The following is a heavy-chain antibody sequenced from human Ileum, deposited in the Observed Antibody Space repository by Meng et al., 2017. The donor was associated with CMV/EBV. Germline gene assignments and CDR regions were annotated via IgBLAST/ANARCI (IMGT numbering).Heavy chain of an antibody. CDR2: INRDGSDK. V-gene: IGHV3-7*01. CDR3: ARGRPQGSGSYDY. Sequence: GESLKISCVASGFIFSSYWITWVRQGPGTGLERVANINRDGSDKYYVDSVKGRFTISRDNAKNSLYLQMNSLRAEDTAVYYCARGRPQGSGSYDYWGQGTLVTVSS. CDR1: GFIFSSYW. D-gene: IGHD3-10*01. J-gene: IGHJ4*02.